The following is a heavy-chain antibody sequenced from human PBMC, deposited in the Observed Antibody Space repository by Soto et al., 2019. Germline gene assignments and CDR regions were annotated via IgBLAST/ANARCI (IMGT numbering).Heavy chain of an antibody. D-gene: IGHD6-19*01. CDR2: INAGNGNT. CDR1: GYTFTSYA. J-gene: IGHJ3*02. Sequence: ASVKVSCKASGYTFTSYAMHWVRQAPGQRLEWMGWINAGNGNTKYSQKLQGRVTMTTDTSTSTAYMELRSLRSDDTAVYYCARDTRAGAGIESVFDIWGQGKRV. V-gene: IGHV1-3*01. CDR3: ARDTRAGAGIESVFDI.